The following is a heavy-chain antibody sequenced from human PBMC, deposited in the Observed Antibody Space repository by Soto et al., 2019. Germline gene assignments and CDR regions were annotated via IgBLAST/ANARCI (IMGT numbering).Heavy chain of an antibody. CDR2: ISGSGGAT. Sequence: ASLRLSCXVSGSIPSSYAISWVRHPPRKGLEWVSGISGSGGATSYADSVKGRFTISRDNSKNTLYLQMNSLSAEDTAIYYCAKDAIMVSSSFNYFDFWGQGALVTVSS. CDR3: AKDAIMVSSSFNYFDF. V-gene: IGHV3-23*01. J-gene: IGHJ4*02. CDR1: GSIPSSYA. D-gene: IGHD6-13*01.